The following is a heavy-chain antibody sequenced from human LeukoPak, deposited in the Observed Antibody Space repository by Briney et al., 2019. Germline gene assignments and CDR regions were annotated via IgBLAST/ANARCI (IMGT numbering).Heavy chain of an antibody. CDR2: INGGGTTK. V-gene: IGHV3-11*01. J-gene: IGHJ6*04. CDR1: GFIFSDYY. CDR3: TRGVFSDV. Sequence: AGGSLRLSCAVSGFIFSDYYMNWIRQAPGKGLEWVSHINGGGTTKYYADSVRGRFTLSRDDAKNTLYLQMNNLRAEDTAVYYCTRGVFSDVWGTGTTVTVSS.